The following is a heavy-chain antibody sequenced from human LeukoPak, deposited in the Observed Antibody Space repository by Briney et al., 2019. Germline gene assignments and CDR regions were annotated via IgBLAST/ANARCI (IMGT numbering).Heavy chain of an antibody. D-gene: IGHD2-8*02. J-gene: IGHJ4*02. CDR1: GFTFGDYA. Sequence: GSLRLSCTASGFTFGDYAMSWVRQAPGKGLEWVSGISSSGGSTVYADSVKGRFTISRDNFRNTVFLQMNSLRAEDTAVYYCATYRQVLLPFESWGQGTLVTVSS. CDR3: ATYRQVLLPFES. CDR2: ISSSGGST. V-gene: IGHV3-23*01.